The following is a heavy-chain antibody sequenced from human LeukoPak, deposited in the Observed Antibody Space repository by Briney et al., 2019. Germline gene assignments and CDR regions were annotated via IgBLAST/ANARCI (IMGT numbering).Heavy chain of an antibody. J-gene: IGHJ4*02. Sequence: GGSLRLSCAASGFTFSSYAMSWVRQAPGKGLEWVSAISGSGGSTYYADSVKGRFTISRDNSKNTLYLQMNSLRAEDTAVYYCAEALYSGSYPRLFDYWGQGTLVTVSS. V-gene: IGHV3-23*01. CDR1: GFTFSSYA. D-gene: IGHD1-26*01. CDR3: AEALYSGSYPRLFDY. CDR2: ISGSGGST.